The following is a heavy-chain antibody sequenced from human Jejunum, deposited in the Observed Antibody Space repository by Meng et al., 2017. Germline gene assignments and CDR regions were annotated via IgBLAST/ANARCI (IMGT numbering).Heavy chain of an antibody. J-gene: IGHJ4*02. D-gene: IGHD3-16*01. V-gene: IGHV7-4-1*02. CDR3: ARRSLGEMSGDPDY. CDR2: INTYSGSP. Sequence: QVQLVQSGSELKNPGASVTVSCKASGYSFMTYALNWVRQAPGQGLEWMGWINTYSGSPTYAQGLTGRFVFSLDTSVSTAYLQINNLQSDDTAVYYCARRSLGEMSGDPDYWGQGTLVTVSS. CDR1: GYSFMTYA.